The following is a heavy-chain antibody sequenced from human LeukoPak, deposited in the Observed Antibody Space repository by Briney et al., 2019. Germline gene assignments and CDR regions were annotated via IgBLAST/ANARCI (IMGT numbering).Heavy chain of an antibody. CDR2: IYTSGTI. J-gene: IGHJ4*02. D-gene: IGHD6-13*01. CDR3: ASLQGGADGTVYFDY. Sequence: SETLSLTCTVSGGSISSYYWSWIRQPAGTALEWIGRIYTSGTITYNPSLKSRVTMSVDTSKNQFSLKLSSVTAADTAVYYCASLQGGADGTVYFDYWGQGTLVTVSS. V-gene: IGHV4-4*07. CDR1: GGSISSYY.